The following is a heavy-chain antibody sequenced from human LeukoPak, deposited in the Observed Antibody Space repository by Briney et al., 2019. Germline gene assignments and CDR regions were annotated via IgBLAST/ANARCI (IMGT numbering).Heavy chain of an antibody. CDR2: INPFNGDT. Sequence: ASVKVSCKASGYIFTTHGISWLRRAPGQGLEWMGWINPFNGDTKYPQKLQGRVTMTTDTSTSTAYMELRSLRSDDTAVYYCARGEDYYDSSGYYSAGYFDYWGQGTLVTVSS. D-gene: IGHD3-22*01. CDR1: GYIFTTHG. CDR3: ARGEDYYDSSGYYSAGYFDY. J-gene: IGHJ4*02. V-gene: IGHV1-18*01.